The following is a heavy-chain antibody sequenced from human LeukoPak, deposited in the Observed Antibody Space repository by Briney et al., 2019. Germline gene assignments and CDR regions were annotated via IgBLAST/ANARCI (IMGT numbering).Heavy chain of an antibody. CDR1: GGSISSYY. CDR3: ARAVVPHSITYYYYYMDV. J-gene: IGHJ6*03. Sequence: KTSETLSLTCTVSGGSISSYYWSWIRQPPGKGLEWIGYIYYSGSTNYNPSLKSRVTISVDTSKNQFSLKLSSVTAADTAVYYCARAVVPHSITYYYYYMDVWGKGTTVTVSS. V-gene: IGHV4-59*01. CDR2: IYYSGST. D-gene: IGHD2-2*01.